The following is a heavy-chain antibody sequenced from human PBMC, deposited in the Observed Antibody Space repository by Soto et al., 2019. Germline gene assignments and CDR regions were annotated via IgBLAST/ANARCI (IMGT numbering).Heavy chain of an antibody. CDR2: AYYRSNWYT. Sequence: SQTLSLTCAISVDIVSSTSTAWSCIRQSPSRGLEWLGRAYYRSNWYTDYAVSVKSRITISPDTSKNQFSLQLNSVTPEDTAVYYCARGSYYSGWVWGQGTLVT. CDR3: ARGSYYSGWV. D-gene: IGHD6-19*01. J-gene: IGHJ4*02. V-gene: IGHV6-1*01. CDR1: VDIVSSTSTA.